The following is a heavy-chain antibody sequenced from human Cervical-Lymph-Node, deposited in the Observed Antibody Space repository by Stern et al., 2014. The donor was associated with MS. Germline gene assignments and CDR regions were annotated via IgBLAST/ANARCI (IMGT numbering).Heavy chain of an antibody. D-gene: IGHD2-15*01. CDR1: GFTFSNYA. V-gene: IGHV3-30-3*01. Sequence: VQLVESGGGVVQPGRSLRLSCAPSGFTFSNYAMHWVRQAPGKGLERVAFISNDGTKEYYADSVKGRFSISRDNSNNTLYLQMTSLRTDDTAVYFCARERGYCSGGRCYPYYFDYWGQGTLVTVSS. CDR2: ISNDGTKE. CDR3: ARERGYCSGGRCYPYYFDY. J-gene: IGHJ4*02.